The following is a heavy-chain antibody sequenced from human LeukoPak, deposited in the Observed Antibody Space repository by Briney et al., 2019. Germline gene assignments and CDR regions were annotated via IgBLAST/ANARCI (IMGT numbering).Heavy chain of an antibody. Sequence: ASVKVSCKASGYTFTSYGISWVRQAPGQGLEWMGWISAYNGNTNYAQKLQGRVTMTTDTSTSTAYMELRSLRSDDTAVYHCARRETGYSSGWYLDYWGQGTLVTVSS. J-gene: IGHJ4*02. V-gene: IGHV1-18*01. D-gene: IGHD6-19*01. CDR1: GYTFTSYG. CDR2: ISAYNGNT. CDR3: ARRETGYSSGWYLDY.